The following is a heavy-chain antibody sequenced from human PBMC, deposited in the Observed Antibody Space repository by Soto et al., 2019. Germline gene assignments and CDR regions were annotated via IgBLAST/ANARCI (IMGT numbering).Heavy chain of an antibody. Sequence: PVGSLRLSCAASGFTFSSYSMNWVRQAPGKGLEWVSSISSSSSYIYYADSVKGRFTISRDNAKNSLYLQMNSLRAEDTAVYYCARDPVMVRGVINYFDYWGQGTLVTVSS. CDR2: ISSSSSYI. V-gene: IGHV3-21*01. D-gene: IGHD3-10*01. CDR3: ARDPVMVRGVINYFDY. J-gene: IGHJ4*02. CDR1: GFTFSSYS.